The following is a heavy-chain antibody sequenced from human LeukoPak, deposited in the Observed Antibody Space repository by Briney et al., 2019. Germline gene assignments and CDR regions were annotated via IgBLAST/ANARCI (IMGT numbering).Heavy chain of an antibody. D-gene: IGHD1-1*01. Sequence: SVKVSCKASGGTFSSYAISWVRQAPGQGLEWMGGIIPIFGTANYAQKIQGRVTITADESTSTAYMELSSLRSDDTAVYYCARAYNWNDYYYYGMDVWGQGTTVTVSS. CDR2: IIPIFGTA. V-gene: IGHV1-69*01. J-gene: IGHJ6*02. CDR1: GGTFSSYA. CDR3: ARAYNWNDYYYYGMDV.